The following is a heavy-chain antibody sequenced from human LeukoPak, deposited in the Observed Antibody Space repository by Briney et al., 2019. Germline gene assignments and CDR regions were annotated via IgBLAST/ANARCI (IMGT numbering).Heavy chain of an antibody. CDR2: IYYSGST. Sequence: KTSETLSLTCTVSGGSISSYYWSWIRQPPGKGLEWIGYIYYSGSTNYNPSLKSRVTISVDTSKNQFSLKLSSVTAADTAVYYCARHRPDCSGGSCYNWFDPWGQGTLVTVSS. J-gene: IGHJ5*02. CDR3: ARHRPDCSGGSCYNWFDP. CDR1: GGSISSYY. V-gene: IGHV4-59*08. D-gene: IGHD2-15*01.